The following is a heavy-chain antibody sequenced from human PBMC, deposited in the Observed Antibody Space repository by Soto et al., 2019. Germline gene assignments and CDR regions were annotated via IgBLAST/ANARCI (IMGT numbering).Heavy chain of an antibody. CDR2: INSDGRTT. Sequence: EVQLVESGGGLVQPGGSLRLSCTASGLTYSTYWMHWVRQAPGKGLVWVARINSDGRTTTYADSVKGRFTISRDNAKNTLYLQMNSLSAEDTSIYYRATVATGSYFWFDPWGQGTLITVSS. CDR1: GLTYSTYW. CDR3: ATVATGSYFWFDP. J-gene: IGHJ5*02. D-gene: IGHD1-26*01. V-gene: IGHV3-74*03.